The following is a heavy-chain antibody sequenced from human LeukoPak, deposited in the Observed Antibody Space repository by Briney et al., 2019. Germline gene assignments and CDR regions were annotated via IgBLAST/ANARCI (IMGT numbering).Heavy chain of an antibody. CDR1: GFTFDDYG. D-gene: IGHD3-10*01. CDR3: AREPSFGELLVYYFDY. V-gene: IGHV3-30*03. CDR2: ISYDGSNK. J-gene: IGHJ4*02. Sequence: GGSLRLSCAASGFTFDDYGMSWVRQAPGKGLEWVAVISYDGSNKYYADSVKGRFTISRDNSKNTLYLQMNSLRAEDTAVYYCAREPSFGELLVYYFDYWGQGTLVTVSS.